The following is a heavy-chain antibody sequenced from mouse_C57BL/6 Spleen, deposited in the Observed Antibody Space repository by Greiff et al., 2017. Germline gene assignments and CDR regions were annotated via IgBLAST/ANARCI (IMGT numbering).Heavy chain of an antibody. CDR2: INPNNGGT. D-gene: IGHD2-4*01. CDR3: ARFWDYDSPYAMDY. V-gene: IGHV1-26*01. J-gene: IGHJ4*01. CDR1: GYTFTDYY. Sequence: EVQLQQSGPELVKPGASVKISCKASGYTFTDYYMNWVKQSHGKSLEWIGDINPNNGGTSYNQKFKGKATLTVYKSSSTAYMELRSLTSEDSAVYYCARFWDYDSPYAMDYWGQGTSVTVSS.